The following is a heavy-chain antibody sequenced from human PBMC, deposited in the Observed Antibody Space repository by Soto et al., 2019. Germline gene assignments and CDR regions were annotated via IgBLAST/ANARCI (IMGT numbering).Heavy chain of an antibody. V-gene: IGHV3-23*01. CDR3: AKDSGDDIVVVPAISGSSF. J-gene: IGHJ4*02. D-gene: IGHD2-2*01. CDR1: VFPFSSYA. Sequence: GGSLRLSCAASVFPFSSYAMSWVRQAPGKGLEWVSAISGSGGSTYYADSVKGRFTISRDNSKNTLYLQMNSLRAEDTAVYYCAKDSGDDIVVVPAISGSSFWGQGTLVTVSS. CDR2: ISGSGGST.